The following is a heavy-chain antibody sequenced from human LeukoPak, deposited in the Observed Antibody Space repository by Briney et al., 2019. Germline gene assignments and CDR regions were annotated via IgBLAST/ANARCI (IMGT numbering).Heavy chain of an antibody. V-gene: IGHV4-30-4*01. Sequence: PSETLFLTCTVSGGSISSGDYYWSWIRQPPGKGLEWIGYIYYSGSTYYNPSLKSRVTISVDTSKNQFSLKLSSVTAADTAVYYCARDKALRYCSGGSCYANYYYYGMDVWGQGTTVTVSS. CDR3: ARDKALRYCSGGSCYANYYYYGMDV. CDR2: IYYSGST. J-gene: IGHJ6*02. D-gene: IGHD2-15*01. CDR1: GGSISSGDYY.